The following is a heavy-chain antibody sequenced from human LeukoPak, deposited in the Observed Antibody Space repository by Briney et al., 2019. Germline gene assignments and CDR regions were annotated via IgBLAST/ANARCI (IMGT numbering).Heavy chain of an antibody. V-gene: IGHV3-23*01. D-gene: IGHD3-22*01. CDR2: ISGNGEST. CDR1: GFTFSSYA. Sequence: PGGSLRLSCVASGFTFSSYAMSWVRQAPGKGLEWVSVISGNGESTYYGDSVKGRFTISRDNSKNTVSLQMNGLRAEDTAVYYCAKAPHSSVYSSRDYRGQGTLVTVSS. J-gene: IGHJ4*02. CDR3: AKAPHSSVYSSRDY.